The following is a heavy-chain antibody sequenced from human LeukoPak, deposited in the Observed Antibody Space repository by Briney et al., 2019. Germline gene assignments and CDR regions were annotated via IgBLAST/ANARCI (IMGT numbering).Heavy chain of an antibody. Sequence: PGGSLRLSCAASGFTFSSYSMNWVRQAPGKGLEWVSSISSSSSYIYYADSVKGRFTISRDNAKNSLYLQMNSLRAEDTAVYYCARDYSWSYGGDSTYYYYGMDVWGQGTTVTVSS. CDR3: ARDYSWSYGGDSTYYYYGMDV. CDR2: ISSSSSYI. J-gene: IGHJ6*02. CDR1: GFTFSSYS. D-gene: IGHD4-23*01. V-gene: IGHV3-21*01.